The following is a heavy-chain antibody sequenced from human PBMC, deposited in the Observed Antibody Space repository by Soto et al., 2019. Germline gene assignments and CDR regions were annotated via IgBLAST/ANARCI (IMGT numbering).Heavy chain of an antibody. D-gene: IGHD3-16*02. CDR1: GFTFSSYE. Sequence: PGGSLRLSCAASGFTFSSYEMNWVRQAPGKGLEWVSYISSSGSTIYYADSVKGRFTISRDNAKNSLYLQMNSLRAEDTAVYYCARERDDYVWGSYLRSPFFDYWGQGTLVTVPS. CDR2: ISSSGSTI. J-gene: IGHJ4*02. CDR3: ARERDDYVWGSYLRSPFFDY. V-gene: IGHV3-48*03.